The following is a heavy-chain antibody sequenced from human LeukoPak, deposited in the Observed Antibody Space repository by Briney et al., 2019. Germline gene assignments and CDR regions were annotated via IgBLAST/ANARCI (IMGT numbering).Heavy chain of an antibody. CDR3: ARVYTGNRWHFDY. CDR1: GFTFSTYW. V-gene: IGHV3-7*03. J-gene: IGHJ4*02. CDR2: IKRDGSEK. Sequence: GGSLRLSCAASGFTFSTYWMSWVRQAPGKGLECVANIKRDGSEKYYVDSVKGRFTIFRDDAKSSLYLQMNSLRVEDTAVYFCARVYTGNRWHFDYWGQGTLVTVSS. D-gene: IGHD2-2*02.